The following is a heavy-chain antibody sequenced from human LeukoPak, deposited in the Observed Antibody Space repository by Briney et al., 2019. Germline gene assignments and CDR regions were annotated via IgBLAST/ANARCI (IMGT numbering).Heavy chain of an antibody. Sequence: ASVKVSCKASGYTFTNYSISWVRQAPGQGLEWMGIINPSGGSTSYAQKFQGRVTMTRDMSTSTVYMELSSLRSEDTAVYYCARDSVAGTGDHDYWGQGTLVTVSS. D-gene: IGHD6-19*01. J-gene: IGHJ4*02. CDR1: GYTFTNYS. CDR3: ARDSVAGTGDHDY. V-gene: IGHV1-46*01. CDR2: INPSGGST.